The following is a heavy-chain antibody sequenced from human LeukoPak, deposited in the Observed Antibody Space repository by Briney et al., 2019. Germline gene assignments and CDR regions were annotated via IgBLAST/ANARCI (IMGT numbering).Heavy chain of an antibody. CDR3: ARARIAAAGVPDYYYYMDV. D-gene: IGHD6-13*01. J-gene: IGHJ6*03. CDR1: GYTFTSYD. CDR2: MNPNSGNT. V-gene: IGHV1-8*03. Sequence: ASVKVSCKASGYTFTSYDINWVRQATGQGLEWMGWMNPNSGNTGYAQKFQGRVTITRNTSISTAYMELSSLRSEDTAVYYCARARIAAAGVPDYYYYMDVWGKGTTVTVSS.